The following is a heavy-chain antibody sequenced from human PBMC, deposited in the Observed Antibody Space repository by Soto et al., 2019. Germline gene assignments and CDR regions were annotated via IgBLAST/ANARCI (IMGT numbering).Heavy chain of an antibody. D-gene: IGHD1-1*01. J-gene: IGHJ6*02. Sequence: QVRLVESGGGVVQPGRSLRLSCAASGFTFSGYGMHWVRQAPGKGLEWVAVISYDGNNKYYADSVKGRFTISRDNSKNTLYLQMNSLRAEDTAVYYCAKGGRGTYYYSYGMDVWGQGTTVTVSS. V-gene: IGHV3-30*18. CDR2: ISYDGNNK. CDR1: GFTFSGYG. CDR3: AKGGRGTYYYSYGMDV.